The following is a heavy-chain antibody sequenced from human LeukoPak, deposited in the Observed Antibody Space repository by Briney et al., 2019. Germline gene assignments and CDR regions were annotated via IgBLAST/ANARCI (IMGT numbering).Heavy chain of an antibody. J-gene: IGHJ4*02. CDR1: GGSISSSSFY. D-gene: IGHD5-18*01. CDR2: IYYSGST. Sequence: SETLSLTCTVSGGSISSSSFYWGWIRQPPGKGLEWIGDIYYSGSTYYSPSLKSRVTISVDTSKNQFSLKLNSVTAADTTVYYCARRGGYNFGYDYWGQGTLVTVSS. V-gene: IGHV4-39*01. CDR3: ARRGGYNFGYDY.